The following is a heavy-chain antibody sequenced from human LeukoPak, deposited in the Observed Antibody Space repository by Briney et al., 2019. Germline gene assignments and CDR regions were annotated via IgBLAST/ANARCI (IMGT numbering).Heavy chain of an antibody. CDR2: ISGSGGST. Sequence: GSLRLSCAASGFTFSNFAMSWVRQAPGKGLEWVSAISGSGGSTYYADSVKGRFTISRDNSKNTLYLQMNSLRAEDTAVYYCAKDIGTYYGSGFWGQGTLVTVSS. CDR3: AKDIGTYYGSGF. D-gene: IGHD3-10*01. J-gene: IGHJ4*02. CDR1: GFTFSNFA. V-gene: IGHV3-23*01.